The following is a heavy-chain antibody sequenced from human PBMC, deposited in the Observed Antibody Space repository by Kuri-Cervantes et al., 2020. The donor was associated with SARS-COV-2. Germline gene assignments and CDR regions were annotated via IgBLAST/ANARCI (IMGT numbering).Heavy chain of an antibody. CDR3: ANSLLLSLDY. CDR2: VRGKANNYAT. CDR1: GFLFSASA. D-gene: IGHD1-26*01. V-gene: IGHV3-73*01. J-gene: IGHJ4*02. Sequence: GGSLRLSCEVSGFLFSASAIHWVRQASGKGLEWVGRVRGKANNYATAYAASVKGRFTISRDNSKNTLYLQMNSLRAEGTAVYYCANSLLLSLDYWGQGTLVTVSS.